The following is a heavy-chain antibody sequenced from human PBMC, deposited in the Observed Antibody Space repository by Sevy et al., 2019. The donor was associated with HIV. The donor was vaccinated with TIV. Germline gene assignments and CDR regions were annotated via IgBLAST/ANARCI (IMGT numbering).Heavy chain of an antibody. CDR2: ISYDGSNK. Sequence: GGSLRLSCAASGFTFSSYGMHWVRQAPGKGLEWVAVISYDGSNKYYADSVKGRFTISRDNSKNTLYLQMNSLIADDTAVYYCAKDFFWSGYYYFDYWGQGTLVTVSS. V-gene: IGHV3-30*18. D-gene: IGHD3-3*01. CDR1: GFTFSSYG. J-gene: IGHJ4*02. CDR3: AKDFFWSGYYYFDY.